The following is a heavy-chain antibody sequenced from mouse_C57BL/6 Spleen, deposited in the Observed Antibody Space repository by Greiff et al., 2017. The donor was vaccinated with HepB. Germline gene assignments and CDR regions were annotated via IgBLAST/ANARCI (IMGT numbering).Heavy chain of an antibody. CDR2: IYPRDGST. CDR1: GYTFTDHT. CDR3: ASPGDYDYYAMDY. V-gene: IGHV1-78*01. J-gene: IGHJ4*01. Sequence: VKLMESDAELVKPGASVKISCKVSGYTFTDHTIHWMKQRPEQGLEWIGYIYPRDGSTKYNEKFKGKATLTADKSSSTAYMQLNSLTSEDSAVYFCASPGDYDYYAMDYWGQGTSVTVSS. D-gene: IGHD2-4*01.